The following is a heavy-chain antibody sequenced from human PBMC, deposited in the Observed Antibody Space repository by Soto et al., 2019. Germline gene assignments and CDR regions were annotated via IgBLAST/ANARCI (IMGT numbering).Heavy chain of an antibody. J-gene: IGHJ4*02. CDR1: GGSIRSNNW. Sequence: SATLSLSCAVSGGSIRSNNWCSWVRQAPGKGLEWIGEIYHSGRTSYNPSLRSRVTMSVDKSKNQFSLIVTSVTAADTAVYYCTKDGSGHPYYSDNWGPGTLVNVSS. D-gene: IGHD3-3*01. CDR2: IYHSGRT. V-gene: IGHV4-4*02. CDR3: TKDGSGHPYYSDN.